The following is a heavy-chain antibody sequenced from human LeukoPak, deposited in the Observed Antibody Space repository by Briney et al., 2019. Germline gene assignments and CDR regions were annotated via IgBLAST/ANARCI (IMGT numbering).Heavy chain of an antibody. D-gene: IGHD1-1*01. Sequence: PGGSLKLSCAASGFTFSSYSMNWVCQAPGKGLEWVSFMSSSSSSIYYADSVKGRFTISRDNAKNSLYLQMNSLRAEDTAVYYCARGGELERRSLHYLDYWGQGTLVTVSS. V-gene: IGHV3-21*06. CDR3: ARGGELERRSLHYLDY. CDR2: MSSSSSSI. J-gene: IGHJ4*02. CDR1: GFTFSSYS.